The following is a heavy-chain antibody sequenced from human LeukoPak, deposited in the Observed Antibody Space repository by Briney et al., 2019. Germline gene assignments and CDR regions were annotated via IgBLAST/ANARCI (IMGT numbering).Heavy chain of an antibody. V-gene: IGHV1-2*02. CDR3: ARDRGLDIAAAGKFRHYYYYMDV. CDR1: GYTFTGYY. J-gene: IGHJ6*03. Sequence: EASVKVSCKASGYTFTGYYMHWVRQAPGQGLEWMGWINPNSGGTNYAQKFQGRVTMTRDTSISTAYMELSRLRSDDTAVYYCARDRGLDIAAAGKFRHYYYYMDVWGKGTTVTVSS. D-gene: IGHD6-13*01. CDR2: INPNSGGT.